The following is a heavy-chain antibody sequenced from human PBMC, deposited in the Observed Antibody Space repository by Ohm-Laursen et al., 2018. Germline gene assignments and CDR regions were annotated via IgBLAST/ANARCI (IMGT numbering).Heavy chain of an antibody. D-gene: IGHD5-12*01. CDR1: GGSVSSDSYY. V-gene: IGHV4-61*01. CDR3: ARGYSGHDYYFDY. J-gene: IGHJ4*02. CDR2: IYYRGST. Sequence: SQTLSLTCTLSGGSVSSDSYYWSWIRQPPGKGLEWIGYIYYRGSTNYNPSLKSRVSFSIDTSKNRFSLQLNSVTAADTAIYYCARGYSGHDYYFDYWGQGALVTVSS.